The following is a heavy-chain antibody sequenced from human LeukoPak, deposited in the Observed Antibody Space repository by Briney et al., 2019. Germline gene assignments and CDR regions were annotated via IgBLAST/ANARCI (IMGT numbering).Heavy chain of an antibody. CDR2: ISAYNGNT. V-gene: IGHV1-18*01. Sequence: GASVKVSCKASGYTFTSYGISWVRQAPGQGLEWMGWISAYNGNTNYAQKLQGRVTMTTDTSTSTAYMELRSLRSDDTAVYYCARDFGYCGGDCYPGGEDYYYYYGMDVWGQGTTVTVSS. CDR3: ARDFGYCGGDCYPGGEDYYYYYGMDV. D-gene: IGHD2-21*02. CDR1: GYTFTSYG. J-gene: IGHJ6*02.